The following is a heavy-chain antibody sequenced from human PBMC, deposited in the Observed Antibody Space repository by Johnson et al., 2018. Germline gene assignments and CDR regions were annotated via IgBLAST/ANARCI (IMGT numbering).Heavy chain of an antibody. CDR1: GFTFDDYA. Sequence: VQLVQSGGGLVQXGRSLRLSCAASGFTFDDYAMHWVRQAPGKGLEWVSGISWTSGSIGYADSVKGRFTISRDNAKNSLYLQMNGLRAEDTALYYCAKDILDFWSGGAFDIWGQGTMVTVSS. D-gene: IGHD3-3*01. J-gene: IGHJ3*02. CDR2: ISWTSGSI. CDR3: AKDILDFWSGGAFDI. V-gene: IGHV3-9*01.